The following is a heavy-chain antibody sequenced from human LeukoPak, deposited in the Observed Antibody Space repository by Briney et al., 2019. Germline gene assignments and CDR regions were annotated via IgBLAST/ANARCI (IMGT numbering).Heavy chain of an antibody. CDR2: IGSSSTSI. Sequence: PGGSLRLSCIASVLPCSSHSMNWVRQAPGEGLEVVSSIGSSSTSIYYANSLKGRFTISRDNAKNSLYLQMNSLRAEDTATYYCARESEEAFDIWGQGTTVTVSS. CDR3: ARESEEAFDI. J-gene: IGHJ3*02. V-gene: IGHV3-21*01. CDR1: VLPCSSHS.